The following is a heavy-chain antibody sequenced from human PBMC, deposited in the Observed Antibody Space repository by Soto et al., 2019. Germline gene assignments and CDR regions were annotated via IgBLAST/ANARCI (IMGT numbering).Heavy chain of an antibody. D-gene: IGHD2-8*01. Sequence: QVQLQESGPGLVKPSQTLSLTCTVSGGSISSGDYYWSWIRQPPGKGLEWIGYIYYSRSTYYNLSPKSRVTISVDTSENQCSLELSYGTAGDTAVYYCALLGLRGVRGEGGGGYFDYWGQGTLVTVSS. CDR3: ALLGLRGVRGEGGGGYFDY. CDR2: IYYSRST. J-gene: IGHJ4*02. CDR1: GGSISSGDYY. V-gene: IGHV4-30-4*01.